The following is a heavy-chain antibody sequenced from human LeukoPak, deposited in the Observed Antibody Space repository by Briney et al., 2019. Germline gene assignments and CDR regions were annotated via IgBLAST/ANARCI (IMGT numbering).Heavy chain of an antibody. CDR2: ISGSGGRT. V-gene: IGHV3-23*01. Sequence: EGSLRLSCAASGFSFSSYAMSWVRQAPGKGLGWVSGISGSGGRTYYADSVKGRFTISRDNSKNTLYLQMNSLRAEDTAVYYCAKEEGWAQVWRVLDYWGQGTLVTVSS. J-gene: IGHJ4*02. CDR1: GFSFSSYA. D-gene: IGHD3-3*01. CDR3: AKEEGWAQVWRVLDY.